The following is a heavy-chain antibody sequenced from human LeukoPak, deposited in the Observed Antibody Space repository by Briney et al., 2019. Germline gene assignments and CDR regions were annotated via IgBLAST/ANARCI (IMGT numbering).Heavy chain of an antibody. CDR2: ISHTGRT. V-gene: IGHV4-34*01. D-gene: IGHD6-25*01. J-gene: IGHJ2*01. Sequence: PSETLSLTCAVYDGPFSSSYWTWIRQPPGKGLEWIGEISHTGRTNYNPSLKSRVTISVDTSKNQFSLNLTSVTAADTAMYYCARGVSIAARYFDLWGRGTLVAVSS. CDR3: ARGVSIAARYFDL. CDR1: DGPFSSSY.